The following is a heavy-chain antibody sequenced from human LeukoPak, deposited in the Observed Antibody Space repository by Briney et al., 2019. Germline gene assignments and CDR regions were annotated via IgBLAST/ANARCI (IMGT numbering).Heavy chain of an antibody. D-gene: IGHD1-26*01. V-gene: IGHV4-59*01. CDR3: ARMWEGFDY. CDR1: GGSISSYY. Sequence: SETLSLTCTVSGGSISSYYWSWIRQPPGKGLEWIGYIYYSGSTNYNPSLKSRVTISVDTSKNQFSQKLSSVTAADTAVYYCARMWEGFDYWGQGTLVTVSS. CDR2: IYYSGST. J-gene: IGHJ4*02.